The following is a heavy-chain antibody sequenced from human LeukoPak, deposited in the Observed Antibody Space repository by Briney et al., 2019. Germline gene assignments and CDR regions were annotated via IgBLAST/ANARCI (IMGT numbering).Heavy chain of an antibody. Sequence: GGSLRLSCAASGFTFSDYYMSWIRQAPGKGLEWVSYISSSGSTIYYADSVKGRFTISRDNAKNSLYLQMNSLRAEDTAVYYCARDHEGYSSSWYDHWGQGTLVTVSS. CDR3: ARDHEGYSSSWYDH. J-gene: IGHJ5*02. CDR1: GFTFSDYY. D-gene: IGHD6-13*01. CDR2: ISSSGSTI. V-gene: IGHV3-11*01.